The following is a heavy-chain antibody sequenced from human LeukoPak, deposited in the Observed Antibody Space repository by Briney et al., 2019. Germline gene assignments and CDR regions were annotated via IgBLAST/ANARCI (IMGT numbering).Heavy chain of an antibody. J-gene: IGHJ4*02. CDR2: ISGSGGST. CDR1: GFTFSNHA. D-gene: IGHD6-13*01. V-gene: IGHV3-23*01. Sequence: GGSLRLSCAASGFTFSNHAVSWVRQAPGKGLEWVSDISGSGGSTYYADSVKGRFTISRDNSKNTLYLQMNSLRAEDTAVYYCAKDSGLSSSWQLGYWGQGTQVTVSS. CDR3: AKDSGLSSSWQLGY.